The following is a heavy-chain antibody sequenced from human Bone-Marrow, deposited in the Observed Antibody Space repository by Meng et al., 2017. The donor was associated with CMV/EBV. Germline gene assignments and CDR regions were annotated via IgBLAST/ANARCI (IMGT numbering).Heavy chain of an antibody. Sequence: SVKVSCKASGGTFSSYAISWVRQAPGQGLEWMGGIIPIFSTTNYAQKFQGRVTITTDESTSTAYMELSSLRSEDTAVYYCARDRPYCSSTSCFPTEYNWFDPWGQGTLVNGSS. J-gene: IGHJ5*02. CDR2: IIPIFSTT. CDR1: GGTFSSYA. V-gene: IGHV1-69*05. D-gene: IGHD2-2*01. CDR3: ARDRPYCSSTSCFPTEYNWFDP.